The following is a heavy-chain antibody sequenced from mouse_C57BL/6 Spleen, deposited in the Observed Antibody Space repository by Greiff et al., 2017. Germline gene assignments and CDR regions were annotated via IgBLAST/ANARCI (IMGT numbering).Heavy chain of an antibody. CDR3: TSVGGWLPFDV. D-gene: IGHD2-3*01. Sequence: VQLQQSGAELVRPGASVKLSCTASGFNIKDYYMHWVKQRPEQGLEWIGRIDPEDGDTEYAPKFQGKATLTADTSSNTAYLQLSSLTSEATAGYYCTSVGGWLPFDVWGPGTTLTVAS. CDR2: IDPEDGDT. CDR1: GFNIKDYY. J-gene: IGHJ2*01. V-gene: IGHV14-1*01.